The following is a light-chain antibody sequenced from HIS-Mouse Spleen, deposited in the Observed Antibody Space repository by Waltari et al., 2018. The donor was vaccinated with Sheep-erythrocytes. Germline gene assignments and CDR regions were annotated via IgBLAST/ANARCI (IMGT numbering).Light chain of an antibody. V-gene: IGLV3-1*01. CDR2: QDT. Sequence: SSELTQPPSVSVSPGQTASITCSGDKLGDKYACWYQQKPGQSPVLVIYQDTKRPSGTPGLFSGSNSGNTATLTISGTQAMDEADYYCQAWDSSIVVFGGGTKLTVL. J-gene: IGLJ2*01. CDR3: QAWDSSIVV. CDR1: KLGDKY.